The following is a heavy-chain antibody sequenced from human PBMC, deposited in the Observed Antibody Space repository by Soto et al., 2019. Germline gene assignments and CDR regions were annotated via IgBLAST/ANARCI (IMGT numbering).Heavy chain of an antibody. J-gene: IGHJ4*02. CDR3: ARGTYSSGWYPDYFDY. V-gene: IGHV3-7*03. CDR2: IKQDGSET. D-gene: IGHD6-19*01. CDR1: GFTFSSYW. Sequence: EVQLVQSGGGLVQPGGSLRLSCAASGFTFSSYWMSWVRQAPGKGLEWVANIKQDGSETYYVDSLKGRFSIFRDNAKNSLYLQMNSLRAEDTAVYYCARGTYSSGWYPDYFDYWGQGTPVTVSS.